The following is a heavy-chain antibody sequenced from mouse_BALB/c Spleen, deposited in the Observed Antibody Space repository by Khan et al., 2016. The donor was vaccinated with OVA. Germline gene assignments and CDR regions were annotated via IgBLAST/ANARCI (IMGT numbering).Heavy chain of an antibody. D-gene: IGHD2-1*01. CDR3: ARGGYYGNYRAWFAY. CDR2: IYPGNVNT. Sequence: QVQLQQSGPELVKPWPSLWITCTASGYTFTDYYINWMHQRPGQGLDWIGWIYPGNVNTKHTEKFKDQATLTADKSSSTAFMQLSSLTSEDSAVYFWARGGYYGNYRAWFAYWGQGTLVTVSA. CDR1: GYTFTDYY. J-gene: IGHJ3*01. V-gene: IGHV1-84*01.